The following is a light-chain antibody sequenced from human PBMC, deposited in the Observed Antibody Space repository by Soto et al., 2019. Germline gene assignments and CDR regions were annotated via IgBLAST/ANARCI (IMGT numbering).Light chain of an antibody. CDR1: SSDVGGYNY. CDR3: SSYTSSSTLGV. CDR2: EVS. Sequence: QSVLAQPASVSGSPGQSITISCTGTSSDVGGYNYVSWYQQHPGKAPKLMIYEVSNRPSGVSNRFSGSKSGNTASLTISGLQAEDEADYYCSSYTSSSTLGVFXGGTKVTVL. J-gene: IGLJ3*02. V-gene: IGLV2-14*01.